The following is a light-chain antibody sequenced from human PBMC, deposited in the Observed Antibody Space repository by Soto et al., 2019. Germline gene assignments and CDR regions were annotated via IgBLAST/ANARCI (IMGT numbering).Light chain of an antibody. Sequence: QSALAQPASVSGSPGQSITISCTGTSSDVGSYNLVSWYQQHPGKVPNLMIYEVIKRPSGVSIRFSGSKSGNTASLTISGLQAEDEADYYCCSYAGSSTPLIFGTGTKVTVL. CDR1: SSDVGSYNL. CDR3: CSYAGSSTPLI. CDR2: EVI. J-gene: IGLJ1*01. V-gene: IGLV2-23*02.